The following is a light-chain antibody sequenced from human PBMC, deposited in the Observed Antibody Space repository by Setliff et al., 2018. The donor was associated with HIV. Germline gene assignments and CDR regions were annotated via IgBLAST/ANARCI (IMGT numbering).Light chain of an antibody. CDR1: ITNIGNYQS. Sequence: QSVLIQPASVSGSPGQSITISCTGSITNIGNYQSVSWYQHHPGEVPKLIIYNVIERPSGVSNRFSGSKSGNTASLTISGLQAEDEGDYHCCSFASGDTWIFGGGTKVTVL. CDR2: NVI. J-gene: IGLJ2*01. V-gene: IGLV2-23*02. CDR3: CSFASGDTWI.